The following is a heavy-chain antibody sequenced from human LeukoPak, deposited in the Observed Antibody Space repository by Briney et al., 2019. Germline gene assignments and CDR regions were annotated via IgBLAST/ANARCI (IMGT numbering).Heavy chain of an antibody. CDR2: INHSGST. J-gene: IGHJ5*02. CDR1: GGSFSGYY. Sequence: SETLSLTCAVYGGSFSGYYWSWIRQPPGKGLEWIGEINHSGSTNYNPSLKSRVTISVDTSKNQFPLKLSSVTAADTAVYYCARLRRQQLVPTNWFDPWGQGTLVTVSS. CDR3: ARLRRQQLVPTNWFDP. V-gene: IGHV4-34*01. D-gene: IGHD6-13*01.